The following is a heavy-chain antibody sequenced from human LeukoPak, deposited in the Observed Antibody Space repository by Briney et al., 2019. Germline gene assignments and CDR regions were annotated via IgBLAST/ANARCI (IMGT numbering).Heavy chain of an antibody. CDR3: ARDGIVVVPAATPGYYFDY. Sequence: GRSLRLSCAASGFTFSSYAMHWVRQAPGKGLEWVANIKQDGSEKYYVDSVKGRFTISRDNAKNSLYLQMNSLRAEDTAVYYCARDGIVVVPAATPGYYFDYWGQGTLVTVSS. D-gene: IGHD2-2*01. V-gene: IGHV3-7*01. CDR2: IKQDGSEK. J-gene: IGHJ4*02. CDR1: GFTFSSYA.